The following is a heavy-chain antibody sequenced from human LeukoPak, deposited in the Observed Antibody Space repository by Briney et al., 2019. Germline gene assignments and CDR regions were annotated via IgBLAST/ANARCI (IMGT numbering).Heavy chain of an antibody. CDR1: GYTFTSYG. D-gene: IGHD1-26*01. CDR2: ISAYNGNT. V-gene: IGHV1-18*01. CDR3: ARAGIVGAYHDAFDI. J-gene: IGHJ3*02. Sequence: ASVKVSCKTSGYTFTSYGISWVRQAPGQGLEWMGWISAYNGNTNYAQKLQGRVTMTTDTSTSTAYMELRSLRSDDTAVYYCARAGIVGAYHDAFDIWGQGTMVTVSS.